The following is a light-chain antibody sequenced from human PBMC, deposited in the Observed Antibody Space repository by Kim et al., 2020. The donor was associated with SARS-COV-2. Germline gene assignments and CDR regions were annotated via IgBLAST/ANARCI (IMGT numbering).Light chain of an antibody. V-gene: IGKV1-12*01. J-gene: IGKJ4*01. CDR2: AAS. CDR1: QGFSSW. Sequence: DIQMTQSPSSVCASVGDRVTITCRASQGFSSWLAWYQQKPGKAPNLLIYAASSLQSGVPSRFSGSGSGTDFTLTISSLQPEDSATYYCLQTNSFPLTFGGGTKVDIK. CDR3: LQTNSFPLT.